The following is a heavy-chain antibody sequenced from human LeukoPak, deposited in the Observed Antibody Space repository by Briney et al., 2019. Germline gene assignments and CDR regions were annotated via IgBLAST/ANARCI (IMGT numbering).Heavy chain of an antibody. Sequence: SETLSLTCTVSGYSISSGYYWGWIRQPPGKGLEWIGSIYHSGSTYYNPSLKNRVTISVDTSKNQFSLKLSSVTAADTAVYYCARTAPALPLEFFDCWGPGTLVTVSS. D-gene: IGHD6-25*01. CDR3: ARTAPALPLEFFDC. CDR1: GYSISSGYY. J-gene: IGHJ4*02. CDR2: IYHSGST. V-gene: IGHV4-38-2*02.